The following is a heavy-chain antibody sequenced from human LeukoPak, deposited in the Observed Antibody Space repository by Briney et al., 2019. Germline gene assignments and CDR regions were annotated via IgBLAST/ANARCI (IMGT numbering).Heavy chain of an antibody. V-gene: IGHV3-72*01. CDR3: ARIMRVDYGTYYFDY. J-gene: IGHJ4*02. Sequence: GGSLRLSCAASGFTFSDHYIDWVRQAPGKGLEWVGRARNRRNGYSTPYAASVKGRLTFSRDDSENTVYLQMNSLKTEDTAVYFCARIMRVDYGTYYFDYWGPGTLVTVSS. CDR2: ARNRRNGYST. D-gene: IGHD4/OR15-4a*01. CDR1: GFTFSDHY.